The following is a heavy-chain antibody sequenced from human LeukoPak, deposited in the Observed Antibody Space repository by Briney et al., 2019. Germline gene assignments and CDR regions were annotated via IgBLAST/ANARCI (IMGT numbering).Heavy chain of an antibody. CDR1: GDSIGSGPYY. CDR3: ARRDNSDSSGYFDH. Sequence: SETLSLTCSVSGDSIGSGPYYWSWIRQSPGKWLEWMGTIYYTRNTYYNSSLKSRVTISIDTSKNQCSLKLSSVTAADTAIYYCARRDNSDSSGYFDHWGQGTLVTVSS. D-gene: IGHD3-22*01. CDR2: IYYTRNT. J-gene: IGHJ4*02. V-gene: IGHV4-39*01.